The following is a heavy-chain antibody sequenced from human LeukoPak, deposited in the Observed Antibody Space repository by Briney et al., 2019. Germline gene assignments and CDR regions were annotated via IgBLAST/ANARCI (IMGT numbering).Heavy chain of an antibody. Sequence: SETLSLTCTVSGGSISSSGQYWGWIRQPPGKGLEWIGTIYYSGSTYYNPSLKSRVTVSVDTSKNQFSLKLSSVTAADTAEYYCARQVQGVIRPDYWGQGTLVTVSS. CDR3: ARQVQGVIRPDY. J-gene: IGHJ4*02. CDR1: GGSISSSGQY. CDR2: IYYSGST. D-gene: IGHD1-1*01. V-gene: IGHV4-39*01.